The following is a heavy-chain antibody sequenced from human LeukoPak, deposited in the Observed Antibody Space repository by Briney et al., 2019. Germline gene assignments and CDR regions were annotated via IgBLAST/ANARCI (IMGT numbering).Heavy chain of an antibody. V-gene: IGHV4-61*02. CDR1: GGSISSSSYY. CDR2: IYTSGST. J-gene: IGHJ4*02. Sequence: SETLSLTCTVSGGSISSSSYYWSWIRQPAGKGLEWIGRIYTSGSTNYNPSLKSRVTMSEDTSKNRFSLKLSFVTAADTAVYYCARQRIAVAGMGNWADREMYYFDYWGQGTLVTVSS. D-gene: IGHD6-19*01. CDR3: ARQRIAVAGMGNWADREMYYFDY.